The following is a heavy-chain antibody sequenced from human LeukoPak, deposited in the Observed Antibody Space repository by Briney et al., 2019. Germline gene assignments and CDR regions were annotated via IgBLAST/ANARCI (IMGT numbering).Heavy chain of an antibody. J-gene: IGHJ4*02. Sequence: PSETLSLTCTVSGGSISLYYWSWIRQTPGKGLEWIGYIFYSGSTNYNPSLKSRVTISVDTSKNQFSLKLSFATAADTAVYYCARDSSSSAFDYWGQGTLVTVSS. CDR2: IFYSGST. V-gene: IGHV4-59*01. CDR1: GGSISLYY. CDR3: ARDSSSSAFDY. D-gene: IGHD6-6*01.